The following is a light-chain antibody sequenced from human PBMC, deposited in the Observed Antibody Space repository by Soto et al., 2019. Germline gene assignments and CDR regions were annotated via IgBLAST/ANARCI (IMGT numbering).Light chain of an antibody. CDR2: GAS. V-gene: IGKV3-20*01. CDR3: QKYGSSPLN. CDR1: ESFSDNY. J-gene: IGKJ4*01. Sequence: EIVLTQSPGTLALSPGEIATLSCRSSESFSDNYLAWYQQRSGQAPRLVIYGASSRASAVPDRFSGSGSGADFTLTISRLEPEDFAVYYCQKYGSSPLNFGGGTKVDIK.